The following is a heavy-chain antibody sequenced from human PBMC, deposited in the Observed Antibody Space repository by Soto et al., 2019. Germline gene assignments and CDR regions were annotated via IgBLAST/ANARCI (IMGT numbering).Heavy chain of an antibody. D-gene: IGHD5-18*01. CDR2: ISSSSSTI. J-gene: IGHJ4*02. Sequence: GGSLRLSCTASGFTFSSYSMNWVRQAPGKGLEWVSYISSSSSTIYYADSVKGRLTISRDNAKNSLYLQMNSLRDEDTAVYYCARDGYVRGYSYGFDYWGQGTLVTVSS. CDR1: GFTFSSYS. V-gene: IGHV3-48*02. CDR3: ARDGYVRGYSYGFDY.